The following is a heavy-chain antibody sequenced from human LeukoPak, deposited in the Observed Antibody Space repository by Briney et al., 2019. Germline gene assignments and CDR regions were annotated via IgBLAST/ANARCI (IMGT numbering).Heavy chain of an antibody. CDR1: GFTFSSYA. CDR2: ISYDGSNK. J-gene: IGHJ4*02. Sequence: GGSLRLSCAASGFTFSSYAMHWVRQAPGKGLEWVAVISYDGSNKYYADSVKGRFTISRDNSKNTLYLQMNSLRAEDTAVYYCVRSLRSADFWGQGTLVTVSS. V-gene: IGHV3-30-3*01. CDR3: VRSLRSADF.